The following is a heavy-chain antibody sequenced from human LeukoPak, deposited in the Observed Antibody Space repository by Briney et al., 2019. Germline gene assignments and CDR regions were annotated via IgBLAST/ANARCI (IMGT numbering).Heavy chain of an antibody. D-gene: IGHD6-19*01. Sequence: GGSLRLSCAASGFTFSSYGMHWVRQAPGKGLEWVAVIWYDGSNKYYADSVKGRFTISRDNSKNTLYLQMNSLRAEDTAVYYCARDMRGGSSGWYYYYGMDVWGQGTTVTVSS. CDR1: GFTFSSYG. J-gene: IGHJ6*02. CDR2: IWYDGSNK. V-gene: IGHV3-33*01. CDR3: ARDMRGGSSGWYYYYGMDV.